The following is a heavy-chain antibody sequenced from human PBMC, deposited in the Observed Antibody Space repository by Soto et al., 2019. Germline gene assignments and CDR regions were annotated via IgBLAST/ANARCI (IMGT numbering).Heavy chain of an antibody. CDR1: GYIFVNYG. D-gene: IGHD3-16*01. CDR2: ISPYTGNT. J-gene: IGHJ6*02. Sequence: QVQLVQSGDEVKKPGASVKVSCKASGYIFVNYGIAWVRQAPGQGLEWMGWISPYTGNTHSASKVQSRLTMTTDTSTSTAYMDLGSLTSDDTAVYYCVMVDNYVTPTPQDVWGQGTTVTVYS. CDR3: VMVDNYVTPTPQDV. V-gene: IGHV1-18*01.